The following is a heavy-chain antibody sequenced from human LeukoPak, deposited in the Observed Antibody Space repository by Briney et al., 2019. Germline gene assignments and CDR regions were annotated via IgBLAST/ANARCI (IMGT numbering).Heavy chain of an antibody. Sequence: SETLSLTCTVSGGSISSYYWSWIRQPPGKGLEWIGYIYYSGSTNYNPSLKSRVTISLDTSRNQFSLKLNSVTAADTAVYYCAKSNGYGLVDIWGQGTMATVSS. D-gene: IGHD3-10*01. CDR3: AKSNGYGLVDI. V-gene: IGHV4-59*12. CDR2: IYYSGST. CDR1: GGSISSYY. J-gene: IGHJ3*02.